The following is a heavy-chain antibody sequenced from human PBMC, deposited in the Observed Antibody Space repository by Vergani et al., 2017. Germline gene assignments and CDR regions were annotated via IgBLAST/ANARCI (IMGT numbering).Heavy chain of an antibody. Sequence: VQLVESGGGLVQPGGSLRLSCAASGFTFSSYGMHWVRQAPGKGLEWVALISFDGSNKYYADSVKGRFTISRDNSKNTLYLQMNSLRAEDTAVYYCAKTQRLLEWADFWGQGTLVTVSS. V-gene: IGHV3-30*18. CDR3: AKTQRLLEWADF. CDR1: GFTFSSYG. D-gene: IGHD3-3*01. CDR2: ISFDGSNK. J-gene: IGHJ4*02.